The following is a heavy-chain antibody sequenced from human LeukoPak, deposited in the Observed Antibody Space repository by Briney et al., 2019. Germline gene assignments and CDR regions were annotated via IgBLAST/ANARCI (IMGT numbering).Heavy chain of an antibody. CDR3: ARDGIRGALDY. CDR2: IWADGSNK. D-gene: IGHD3-10*01. J-gene: IGHJ4*02. Sequence: GGSLRLSCAASGFTFSSYVMHWVRQAPGKGLEWVAVIWADGSNKYYADSVKGRFTISRDNFKNTLYLEMNSLRAEDTAVYYCARDGIRGALDYWGQGTLLTVSS. CDR1: GFTFSSYV. V-gene: IGHV3-33*01.